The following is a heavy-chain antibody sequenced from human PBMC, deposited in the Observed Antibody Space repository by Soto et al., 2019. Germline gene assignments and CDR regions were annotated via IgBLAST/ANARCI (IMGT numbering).Heavy chain of an antibody. CDR1: GGSISRGGYY. CDR2: IYYSGST. Sequence: SETLSLTCTVSGGSISRGGYYWSWIRQHPGKGLEWIGYIYYSGSTYYNPSLKSRVTISVDTSKNQFSLKLSSVTAADTAVYYCARGELRFWFDPWGQGTLVTVSS. J-gene: IGHJ5*02. D-gene: IGHD1-26*01. CDR3: ARGELRFWFDP. V-gene: IGHV4-31*03.